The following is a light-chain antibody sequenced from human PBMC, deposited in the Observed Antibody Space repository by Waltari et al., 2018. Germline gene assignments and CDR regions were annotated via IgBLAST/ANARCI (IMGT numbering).Light chain of an antibody. Sequence: EIVLTQSPGTLSLSPGERATLSCRASQSVSSSYLAWYQQKPGQAPRRLIYGASSRATGIPDRFSGSGSGTDFTLTISRLEPEDFAVYYCQQYGSSPWWTFGQGTKVEIK. CDR3: QQYGSSPWWT. CDR2: GAS. V-gene: IGKV3-20*01. CDR1: QSVSSSY. J-gene: IGKJ1*01.